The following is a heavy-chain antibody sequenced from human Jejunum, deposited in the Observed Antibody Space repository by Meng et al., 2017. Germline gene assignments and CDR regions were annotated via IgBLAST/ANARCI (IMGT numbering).Heavy chain of an antibody. V-gene: IGHV4-31*03. CDR2: IHYSGGT. CDR1: GGSMNSAGHY. Sequence: GPGLGKPPPTLPPTCTVSGGSMNSAGHYWSWIRQDPGKGLEWIGYIHYSGGTYYNPSLKSRVTISVDTSKNQFSLKLNSVSAADTAVYYCARATAGNSEYFQNWGQGTLVTVSS. D-gene: IGHD4-23*01. J-gene: IGHJ1*01. CDR3: ARATAGNSEYFQN.